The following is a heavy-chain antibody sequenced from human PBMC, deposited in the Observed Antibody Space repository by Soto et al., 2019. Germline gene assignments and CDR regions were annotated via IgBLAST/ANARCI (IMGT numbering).Heavy chain of an antibody. D-gene: IGHD2-21*01. CDR1: GGTFSSYA. J-gene: IGHJ6*02. Sequence: AASVNVSFKASGGTFSSYAISWVRQAPGQGLGWMGGIIPIFGTANCAQKFQGRVTITADESTSTGYMELSSLRSEDTAVYYCGKGQVYGGGRASAPRVTIEIDYYYYGMDVWRQRATVTVSS. CDR3: GKGQVYGGGRASAPRVTIEIDYYYYGMDV. V-gene: IGHV1-69*13. CDR2: IIPIFGTA.